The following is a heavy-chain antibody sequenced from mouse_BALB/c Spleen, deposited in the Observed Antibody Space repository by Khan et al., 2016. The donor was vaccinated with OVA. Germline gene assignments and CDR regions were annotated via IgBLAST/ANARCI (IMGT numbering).Heavy chain of an antibody. Sequence: QVQLKESGPGLVAPSQTLSITCTVSGFSLSNYGVHWVRQPPGKGLVWLGVIWAGGSTNHNSALMSRLSISKDDSKSQGFLKMTSLQTDDTAMYYCARAFYNVAWFAYWGQGTLVTVSA. CDR2: IWAGGST. D-gene: IGHD1-3*01. J-gene: IGHJ3*01. CDR1: GFSLSNYG. CDR3: ARAFYNVAWFAY. V-gene: IGHV2-9*02.